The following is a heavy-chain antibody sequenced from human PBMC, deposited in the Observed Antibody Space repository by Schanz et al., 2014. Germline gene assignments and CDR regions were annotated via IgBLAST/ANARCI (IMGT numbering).Heavy chain of an antibody. J-gene: IGHJ4*02. CDR2: INSRSNFI. V-gene: IGHV3-21*01. Sequence: VQLVESGGGLVKPGGSLRLSCAASGFIFSAYTMNWVRQAPGKGLEWVSSINSRSNFIYYADSVKGRFTISRDNSKNTLFLQMSSLRAEDTAVYYCARDGDFDYWGQGTLVTVSS. CDR1: GFIFSAYT. CDR3: ARDGDFDY.